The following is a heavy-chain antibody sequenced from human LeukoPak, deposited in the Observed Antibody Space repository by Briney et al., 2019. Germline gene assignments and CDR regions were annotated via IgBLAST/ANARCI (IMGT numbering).Heavy chain of an antibody. CDR3: SGRDSSRNPWAY. CDR2: IRPDGSDK. CDR1: GFTFDNFW. V-gene: IGHV3-7*01. D-gene: IGHD2-2*01. J-gene: IGHJ4*02. Sequence: GGSLRLSCAAPGFTFDNFWMNWVRLAPGRGLEWLANIRPDGSDKYYVDSVKGRFTISRDNGKNLVYLEMNSLRVEDTAVYYCSGRDSSRNPWAYWGQGTLVSVSS.